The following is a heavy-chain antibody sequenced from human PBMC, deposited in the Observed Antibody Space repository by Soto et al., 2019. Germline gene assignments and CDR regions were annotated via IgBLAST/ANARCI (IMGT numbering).Heavy chain of an antibody. D-gene: IGHD4-17*01. CDR2: ISYDGSNK. J-gene: IGHJ4*02. V-gene: IGHV3-30-3*01. CDR3: AREAYGENYFDY. Sequence: GGSLRLSCAASGFTLRRYAMHWVRQAPGKGLEWVAVISYDGSNKYYADSVKGRFTISRDNSKNTLYLQMNSLRAEDTAVYYCAREAYGENYFDYWGQGTLVTVSS. CDR1: GFTLRRYA.